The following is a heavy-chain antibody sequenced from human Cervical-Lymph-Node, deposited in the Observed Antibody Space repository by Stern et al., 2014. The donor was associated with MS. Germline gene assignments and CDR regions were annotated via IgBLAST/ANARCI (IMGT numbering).Heavy chain of an antibody. V-gene: IGHV2-5*02. Sequence: QVTLRESGPALVTPTQTLTLTCTFSGFSLSSAGVAVGWIRQPPGKALEWLGLMYWDDDQRYSPSLQSRLTITKDTSKNQVVLRLTNMDPVDTATYYCVHLSHYYGLDVWGQGTTVSVSS. J-gene: IGHJ6*02. CDR3: VHLSHYYGLDV. CDR1: GFSLSSAGVA. CDR2: MYWDDDQ.